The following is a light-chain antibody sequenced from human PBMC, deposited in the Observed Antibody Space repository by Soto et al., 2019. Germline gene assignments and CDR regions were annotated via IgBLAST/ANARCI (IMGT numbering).Light chain of an antibody. CDR1: QGIKNE. CDR3: LQDYNYPRT. V-gene: IGKV1-6*01. J-gene: IGKJ4*01. Sequence: AIQMTQSPSSLSASVGDRVTITCRASQGIKNELSWYQQKPGQTPKLLMYAASTLLSGVPSRFSGSGSGTDFTLTISSLQPEDFATYYCLQDYNYPRTFGGGTRVEIK. CDR2: AAS.